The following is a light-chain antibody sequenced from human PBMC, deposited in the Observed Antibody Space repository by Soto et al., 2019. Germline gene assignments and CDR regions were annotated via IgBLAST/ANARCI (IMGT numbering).Light chain of an antibody. CDR2: GAS. CDR3: QQYDNWPPWT. J-gene: IGKJ1*01. Sequence: EIVLTQSPGTLSLSPGERATLSCRASQSVSSSYLAWYQQKPGQAPRLLIYGASSRATGIPDRFSGSGSGTDFTLTISRLEPEDFAVYYCQQYDNWPPWTVGQGTKVDIK. CDR1: QSVSSSY. V-gene: IGKV3-20*01.